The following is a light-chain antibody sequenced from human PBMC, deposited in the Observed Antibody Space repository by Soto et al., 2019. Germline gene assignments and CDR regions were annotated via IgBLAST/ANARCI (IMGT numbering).Light chain of an antibody. J-gene: IGKJ3*01. V-gene: IGKV3-15*01. Sequence: EIVMTQSPATLSVSPGERATLSCRASQSVTSSLAWYQQEPGQAPRLLIYGASTRATGIPARFSGSGSGTEFTLTISSLQSEDFTVYYCQHYGTSPFTFGPGTKVHIK. CDR2: GAS. CDR1: QSVTSS. CDR3: QHYGTSPFT.